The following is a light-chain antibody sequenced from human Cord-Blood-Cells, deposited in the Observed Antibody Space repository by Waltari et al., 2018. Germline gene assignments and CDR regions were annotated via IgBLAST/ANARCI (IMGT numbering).Light chain of an antibody. J-gene: IGLJ2*01. Sequence: QSALTQPPSASGSPGQSVTISCTGTSSDVGGYNYVSWYQQHPGKAPKLMMYEVIKRPSAVPYRFSGSKSGNTASLTVSGLQAEDEANYYCSSYAGSNNLVFGGGTKLTVL. V-gene: IGLV2-8*01. CDR3: SSYAGSNNLV. CDR1: SSDVGGYNY. CDR2: EVI.